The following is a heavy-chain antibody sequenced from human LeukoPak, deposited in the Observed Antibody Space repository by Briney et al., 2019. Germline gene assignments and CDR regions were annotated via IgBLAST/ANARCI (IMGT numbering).Heavy chain of an antibody. D-gene: IGHD2-2*01. CDR3: TTDRVPAANFYYYYMDV. V-gene: IGHV3-15*01. CDR1: GFTFSNAW. CDR2: IKSKTDGGTT. Sequence: GGSLRLSCAASGFTFSNAWMSWVRQAPGKGLEWVGRIKSKTDGGTTDYAAPVKGRFAISRDASKTTLYLQMNSLKTEDTAVYYCTTDRVPAANFYYYYMDVWGKGTTVTVPS. J-gene: IGHJ6*03.